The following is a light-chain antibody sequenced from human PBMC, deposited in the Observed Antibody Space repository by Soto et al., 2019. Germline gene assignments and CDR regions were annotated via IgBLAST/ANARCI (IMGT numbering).Light chain of an antibody. CDR3: SSYTAFSTDIL. J-gene: IGLJ2*01. CDR2: QVT. V-gene: IGLV2-14*01. Sequence: QLVLTQPASVSGSPGQSITISCTGTSSDVGSYNFVSWYQHHAGTAPKLIIYQVTNRPSGVSDRFSASKSGDTASLTISGLQAEDEAFYYCSSYTAFSTDILFGGGTKLTVL. CDR1: SSDVGSYNF.